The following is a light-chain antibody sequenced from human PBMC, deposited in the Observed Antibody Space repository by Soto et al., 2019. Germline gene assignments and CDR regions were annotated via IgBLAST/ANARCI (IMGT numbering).Light chain of an antibody. Sequence: QSALTQPASVSGSPGQSITISCTGTSSDIGHYNYVSWYQQHPGKAPKLMIYEVTNRPSGVSDRFSGSRSGNTASLTISGLQAEDEADYYCSSYTASNTGVFGGGTQLTVL. CDR3: SSYTASNTGV. CDR1: SSDIGHYNY. V-gene: IGLV2-14*01. CDR2: EVT. J-gene: IGLJ3*02.